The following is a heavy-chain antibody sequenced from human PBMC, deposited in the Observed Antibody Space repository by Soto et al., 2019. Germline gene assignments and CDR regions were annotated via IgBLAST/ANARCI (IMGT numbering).Heavy chain of an antibody. CDR3: ARQKAVRRAFDI. D-gene: IGHD3-10*01. J-gene: IGHJ3*02. V-gene: IGHV4-59*08. Sequence: SDTLSLTCTVSGGSISSYYWSWIRQPPGKGLEWIGYIYYSGSTNYNPSLKSRVTISVDTSKNQFSLKLSSVTAADTAVYYCARQKAVRRAFDIWGQGTMVTVSS. CDR2: IYYSGST. CDR1: GGSISSYY.